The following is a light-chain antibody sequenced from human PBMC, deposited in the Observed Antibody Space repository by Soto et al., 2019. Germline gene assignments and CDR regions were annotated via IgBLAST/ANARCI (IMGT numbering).Light chain of an antibody. V-gene: IGLV2-23*02. CDR3: CSYAGSSTYV. CDR2: EVN. J-gene: IGLJ1*01. CDR1: SSDVGNYNL. Sequence: QSALTQPASVSGSPGQSITISCTGTSSDVGNYNLVSWYQQHPGKAPKLMIYEVNKRHSGVSDRFSGSKSGNTASLTISGLQAEDEADYSCCSYAGSSTYVFGTGTKLTVL.